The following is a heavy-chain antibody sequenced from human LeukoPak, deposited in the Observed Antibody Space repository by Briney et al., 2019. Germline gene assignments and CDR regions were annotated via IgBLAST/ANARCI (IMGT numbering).Heavy chain of an antibody. CDR2: IWYDGSNK. D-gene: IGHD3-10*01. J-gene: IGHJ6*03. CDR3: ARGGGSGSYYEFYYYYMDV. V-gene: IGHV3-33*01. Sequence: GGSLRLSCAASGFTFSSYGMHWVRQAPGKGLEWVAVIWYDGSNKYYADSVKGRFTISRDNSKNTLYLQMNSLRAEDTAVYYCARGGGSGSYYEFYYYYMDVWGKGTTVTVSS. CDR1: GFTFSSYG.